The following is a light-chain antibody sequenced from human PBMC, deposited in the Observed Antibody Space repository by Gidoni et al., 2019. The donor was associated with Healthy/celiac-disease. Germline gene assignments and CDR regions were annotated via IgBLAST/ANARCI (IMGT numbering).Light chain of an antibody. J-gene: IGKJ1*01. CDR2: GAS. CDR3: QQYGNSPWT. CDR1: QSVRDNY. V-gene: IGKV3-20*01. Sequence: EIVLTQSPGTLSLSPGESATLSCRASQSVRDNYLAWYQQKPGQAPRVLIFGASSRATGIPDRFSCRGSGTDFTLTISRLEPEDSAVYFCQQYGNSPWTFGQGTKVEIK.